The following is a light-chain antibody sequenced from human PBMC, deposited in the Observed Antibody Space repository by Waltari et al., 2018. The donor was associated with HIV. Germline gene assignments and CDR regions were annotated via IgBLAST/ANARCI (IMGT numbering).Light chain of an antibody. CDR2: RND. CDR1: TSNIGSNY. CDR3: VAWDDSLRGVL. J-gene: IGLJ2*01. V-gene: IGLV1-47*01. Sequence: SVLTQPSSASGTPGQRVTISCSGSTSNIGSNYVFWYQHLPGTAPKLLIHRNDQRPSGVPDRFSASTSGTSASLAISGLRSEDEADYYCVAWDDSLRGVLFGGGTKVAVL.